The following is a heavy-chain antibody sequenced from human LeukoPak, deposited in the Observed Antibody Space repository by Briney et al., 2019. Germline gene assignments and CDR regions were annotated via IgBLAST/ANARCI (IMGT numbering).Heavy chain of an antibody. CDR3: ARVSLGAAAGTSR. D-gene: IGHD6-13*01. V-gene: IGHV3-21*01. CDR2: ISSSSSYI. CDR1: GFTFSSYN. Sequence: GGSLRLSCAASGFTFSSYNMNWVRQAPGKELEWVSSISSSSSYIYYTDSVKGRFTISRDNAKNSLYLQMNSLRADDTAIYYCARVSLGAAAGTSRWGQGTLVTVSS. J-gene: IGHJ4*02.